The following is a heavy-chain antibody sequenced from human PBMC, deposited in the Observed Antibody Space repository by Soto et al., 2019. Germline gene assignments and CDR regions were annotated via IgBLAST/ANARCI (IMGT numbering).Heavy chain of an antibody. CDR1: GFTFSSYG. J-gene: IGHJ6*02. Sequence: HLGGSLRLSCAASGFTFSSYGMHWVRQAPGKGLEWVAVIWYDGSNKYYADSVKGRFTISRDNSKNTLYLQMNSLRAEDTAVYYCARDQGGSPRTYYYYGMDVWGQGTTVTVSS. CDR3: ARDQGGSPRTYYYYGMDV. V-gene: IGHV3-33*01. CDR2: IWYDGSNK. D-gene: IGHD1-26*01.